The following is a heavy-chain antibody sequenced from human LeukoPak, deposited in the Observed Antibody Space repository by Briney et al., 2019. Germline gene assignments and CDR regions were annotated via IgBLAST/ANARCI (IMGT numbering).Heavy chain of an antibody. J-gene: IGHJ4*02. CDR2: ISSSSSYI. V-gene: IGHV3-21*01. CDR3: ARRCIAVAGTDY. Sequence: GGSLRLSCAASGFTFSSYSMNWVRQAPGKGLEWVSSISSSSSYIYYADSVKGRFTISRDNAKNSLYLQMNSLRAEDTAVYYCARRCIAVAGTDYWGQGTLVTVSS. D-gene: IGHD6-19*01. CDR1: GFTFSSYS.